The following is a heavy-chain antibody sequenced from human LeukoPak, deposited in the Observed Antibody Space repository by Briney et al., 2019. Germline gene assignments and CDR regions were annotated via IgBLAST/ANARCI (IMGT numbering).Heavy chain of an antibody. Sequence: GGSLRLSCAASGFAFRIHAMSWVRQAPGKGLEWVSSIGSGDAQHYADSVKGRFTVSRDDPQNTLYLQMNSLRAEDAAIYYCAKEATPGNSVYDHFDYWGQGTLVTVSS. V-gene: IGHV3-23*01. CDR2: IGSGDAQ. D-gene: IGHD5/OR15-5a*01. J-gene: IGHJ4*02. CDR3: AKEATPGNSVYDHFDY. CDR1: GFAFRIHA.